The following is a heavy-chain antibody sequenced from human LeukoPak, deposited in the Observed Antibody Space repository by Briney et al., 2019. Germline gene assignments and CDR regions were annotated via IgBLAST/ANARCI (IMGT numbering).Heavy chain of an antibody. CDR2: IQSKTDSGTT. CDR3: TTELYCGGDCYPGA. CDR1: GFTFSNAW. J-gene: IGHJ4*02. V-gene: IGHV3-15*01. D-gene: IGHD2-21*02. Sequence: GGSLRHSCAASGFTFSNAWMIWVPQAPGKGLECVCRIQSKTDSGTTDYDAQLKGRFTSSRDDSKDPLYLQMNSLNTDDPAVYYCTTELYCGGDCYPGAWGEGTLVTVPS.